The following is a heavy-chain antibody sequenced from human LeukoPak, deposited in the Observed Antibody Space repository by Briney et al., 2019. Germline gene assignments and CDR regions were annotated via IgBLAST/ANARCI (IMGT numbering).Heavy chain of an antibody. D-gene: IGHD3-10*01. CDR3: ARMRIYYYGSGSYYKRPFDY. J-gene: IGHJ4*02. CDR1: GGSFSGYY. V-gene: IGHV4-34*01. CDR2: INHSRST. Sequence: SETLSLTCAVYGGSFSGYYWSWIRQPPGKGLEWIGEINHSRSTNYNPSLKSRVTISVDTSKNQFSLQLSTVTAADTAVYYCARMRIYYYGSGSYYKRPFDYWGQGTLVTVSS.